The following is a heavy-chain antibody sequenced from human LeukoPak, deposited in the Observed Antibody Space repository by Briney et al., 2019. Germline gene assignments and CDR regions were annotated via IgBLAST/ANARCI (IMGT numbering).Heavy chain of an antibody. V-gene: IGHV3-7*01. CDR3: ARVFSSDYGGFDY. Sequence: GGSLRLSCAASGFTFSSYWMSWVRQAPGKGLEWVANIKQDGSEKYYVDSVKGRFTISRDNAKNSLYLQTNSLRAEDTAVYYCARVFSSDYGGFDYWGQGTLVTVSS. CDR2: IKQDGSEK. D-gene: IGHD4-17*01. J-gene: IGHJ4*02. CDR1: GFTFSSYW.